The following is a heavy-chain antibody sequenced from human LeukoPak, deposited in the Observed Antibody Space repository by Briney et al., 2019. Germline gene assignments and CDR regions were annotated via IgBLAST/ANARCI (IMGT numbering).Heavy chain of an antibody. D-gene: IGHD6-19*01. V-gene: IGHV6-1*01. Sequence: SQTLSLTCAISGDSVSSDSAAWNWIRQSPSRGLEWLGRTYYRSKWFNDYALSVKSRITINPDTSKNQFSLQLNSVTPEDTAVYYCASGYSSGWEPRDDAFDIWGQGTMVTVSS. CDR2: TYYRSKWFN. J-gene: IGHJ3*02. CDR1: GDSVSSDSAA. CDR3: ASGYSSGWEPRDDAFDI.